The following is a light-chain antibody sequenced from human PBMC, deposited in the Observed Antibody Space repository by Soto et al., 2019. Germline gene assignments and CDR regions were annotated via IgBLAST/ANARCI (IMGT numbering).Light chain of an antibody. V-gene: IGKV3-15*01. J-gene: IGKJ4*01. CDR1: QRINSN. CDR3: QQYYSFPLT. CDR2: GAS. Sequence: VMTQSPATLSVSPGERATLPCTASQRINSNLAWYQQRPGQAPRDLIYGASNRATGIPARFSGSGSGTKFTLTISSLQPDDFATYYCQQYYSFPLTFGGGTKVDI.